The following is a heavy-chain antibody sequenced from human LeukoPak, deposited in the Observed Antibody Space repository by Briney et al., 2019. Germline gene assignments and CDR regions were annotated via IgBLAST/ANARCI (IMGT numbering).Heavy chain of an antibody. CDR2: ISGSGGST. J-gene: IGHJ4*02. Sequence: GRSLRLSCAASGFTFSSYGMHWVRQAPGKGLEWVSAISGSGGSTYYADSVKGRFTISRDNSKNALYLEMNSLRAEDTAVYYCAKEYYASWSGSRHFDYWGQGTLVTVSS. V-gene: IGHV3-23*01. D-gene: IGHD3-3*01. CDR1: GFTFSSYG. CDR3: AKEYYASWSGSRHFDY.